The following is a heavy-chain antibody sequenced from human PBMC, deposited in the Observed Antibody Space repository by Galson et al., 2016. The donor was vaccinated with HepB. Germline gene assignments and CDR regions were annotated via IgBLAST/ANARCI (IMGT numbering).Heavy chain of an antibody. D-gene: IGHD5-18*01. CDR1: GYTFSGHY. V-gene: IGHV1-2*04. J-gene: IGHJ6*02. Sequence: SVKVSCKASGYTFSGHYMHWVRQAPGQGLEWMGWINPNSGGTNSAQKFQGWVTMTRDTSISTAYMEVSRLKSDDPAVYYCARDRQYRYSYGFPHYYYGMDVWGQGTTVTVSS. CDR2: INPNSGGT. CDR3: ARDRQYRYSYGFPHYYYGMDV.